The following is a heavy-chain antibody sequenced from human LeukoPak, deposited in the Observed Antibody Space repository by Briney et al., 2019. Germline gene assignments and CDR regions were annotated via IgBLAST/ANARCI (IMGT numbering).Heavy chain of an antibody. CDR2: IYHSGST. CDR1: GGSISSGGYY. D-gene: IGHD2-8*01. J-gene: IGHJ3*02. CDR3: AREGFLGYCTNGVCNDAFDI. Sequence: SQTLSLTCTVSGGSISSGGYYWSWIRQPPGKGLEWIGYIYHSGSTYYNPSLKSRVTISVDRSKNQFSLKLSSVTAADTAVYCCAREGFLGYCTNGVCNDAFDIWGQGKMVTVFS. V-gene: IGHV4-30-2*01.